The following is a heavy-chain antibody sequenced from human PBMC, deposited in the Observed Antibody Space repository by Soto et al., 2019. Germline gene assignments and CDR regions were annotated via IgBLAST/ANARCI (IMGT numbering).Heavy chain of an antibody. Sequence: EVQLMESGGGLVQPGGSLRLSCASSGFTLSMSAVNWVRQAPGKGLEWVSYISDSGDRTYYADSVKGRFTFSRDRSKNTVSLQMDSLRAEDTAVYYCAKDRGIIVKAGDAFDVWGQGTKVTVSS. CDR3: AKDRGIIVKAGDAFDV. J-gene: IGHJ3*01. D-gene: IGHD3-16*02. CDR2: ISDSGDRT. CDR1: GFTLSMSA. V-gene: IGHV3-23*01.